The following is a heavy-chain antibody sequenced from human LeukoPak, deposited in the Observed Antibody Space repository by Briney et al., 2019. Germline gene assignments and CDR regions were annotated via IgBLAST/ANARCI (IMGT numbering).Heavy chain of an antibody. CDR1: GGTFSSYA. D-gene: IGHD3-22*01. CDR2: IIPIFGTA. V-gene: IGHV1-69*13. J-gene: IGHJ3*02. CDR3: ARKYYYDSSGSDAFDI. Sequence: SVKVSCKASGGTFSSYAISWVRQAPGQGLEWMGGIIPIFGTANYAQKFQGRVTITADESTGTAYMELSSLRAEDTAVYYCARKYYYDSSGSDAFDIWGQGTMVTVSS.